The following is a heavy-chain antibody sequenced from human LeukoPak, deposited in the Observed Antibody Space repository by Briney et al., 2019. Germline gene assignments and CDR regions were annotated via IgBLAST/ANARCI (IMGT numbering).Heavy chain of an antibody. CDR3: ATVVLANYYDSSGYLFDY. CDR2: FDPEDGET. CDR1: GYTLTELS. D-gene: IGHD3-22*01. J-gene: IGHJ4*02. V-gene: IGHV1-24*01. Sequence: ASVKASCKVSGYTLTELSMHLVRQAPGKGLEWMGGFDPEDGETIYAQKFQGRVTMTEDTSTDTAYMELSSLRSEDTAVYYCATVVLANYYDSSGYLFDYWGQGTLVTVSS.